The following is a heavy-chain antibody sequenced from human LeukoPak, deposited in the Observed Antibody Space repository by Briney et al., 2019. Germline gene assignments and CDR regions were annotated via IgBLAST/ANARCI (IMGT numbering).Heavy chain of an antibody. CDR2: IDSTGST. D-gene: IGHD5-18*01. CDR3: ARRERLGYSYGRGTLDI. CDR1: GILVSSNY. J-gene: IGHJ3*02. V-gene: IGHV3-66*01. Sequence: GGSLRLSCVASGILVSSNYMSWVRQAPGKGLEGVSFIDSTGSTYYADSVKGRFTISRDNSRNTLYLQMNSLRVEDTAVYYCARRERLGYSYGRGTLDIWGQGTMVTVSS.